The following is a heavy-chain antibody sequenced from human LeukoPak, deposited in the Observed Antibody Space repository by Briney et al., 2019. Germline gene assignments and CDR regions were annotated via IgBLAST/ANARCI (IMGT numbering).Heavy chain of an antibody. CDR1: GGSISSYY. Sequence: SETLSLTCTVSGGSISSYYWSWIRQPPGKGLEWIGYIYYSGSTNYNPSLKSRVTISVDTSKNQFSLKLSSVTAADTAVYYCARAVAHYYYGMDVWGQGTTVTVS. D-gene: IGHD6-19*01. CDR2: IYYSGST. J-gene: IGHJ6*02. CDR3: ARAVAHYYYGMDV. V-gene: IGHV4-59*01.